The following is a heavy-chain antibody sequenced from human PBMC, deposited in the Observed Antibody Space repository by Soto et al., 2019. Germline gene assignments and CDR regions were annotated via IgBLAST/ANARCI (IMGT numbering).Heavy chain of an antibody. CDR1: GYTFTSYG. D-gene: IGHD3-22*01. J-gene: IGHJ4*02. V-gene: IGHV1-18*01. Sequence: ASVKVSCKASGYTFTSYGISWVRQAPGQGLEWMGWISAYNGNTNYAQKLQGRVTMTTDTSTSTAYMELRSLRSDDTAVYYCTRARKLNYYDSSGYRDYWGQGTLVTVSS. CDR3: TRARKLNYYDSSGYRDY. CDR2: ISAYNGNT.